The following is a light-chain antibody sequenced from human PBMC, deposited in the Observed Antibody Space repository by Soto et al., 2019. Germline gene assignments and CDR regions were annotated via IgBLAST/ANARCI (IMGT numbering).Light chain of an antibody. Sequence: EIVLTQSPATLSLSPGERATLSFSASQSVSIFLTWYQQKPGQAPRLLIYGASTRATGIPARFSGSGSGTEFTLTISSLQSEDFAVYYCQQYNNWPRTFGQGTKVDIK. CDR2: GAS. J-gene: IGKJ1*01. CDR1: QSVSIF. V-gene: IGKV3D-15*01. CDR3: QQYNNWPRT.